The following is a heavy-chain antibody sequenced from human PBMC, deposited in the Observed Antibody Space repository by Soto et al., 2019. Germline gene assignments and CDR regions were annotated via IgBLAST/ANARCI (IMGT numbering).Heavy chain of an antibody. V-gene: IGHV3-33*01. D-gene: IGHD2-2*01. J-gene: IGHJ5*02. Sequence: GGSLRLSCAASGFTFDRYGMHWVRQAPGKGLEWVAVIWSDESTEYYADSVKGRFTISRDNSKNTMYLQMNSLRGEGTGVYYCARGRIPSAIFDWFDPWGQGTLVTVST. CDR3: ARGRIPSAIFDWFDP. CDR1: GFTFDRYG. CDR2: IWSDESTE.